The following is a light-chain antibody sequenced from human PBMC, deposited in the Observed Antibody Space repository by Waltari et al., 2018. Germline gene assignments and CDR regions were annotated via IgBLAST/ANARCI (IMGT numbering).Light chain of an antibody. V-gene: IGKV3-15*01. CDR1: QSVSSN. CDR2: GAS. CDR3: QQYNNWPYT. Sequence: EIVMTQSPATLSVSPGERATLSCRASQSVSSNLAWYQQKPGQAPRLLIYGASTRATGIPARCSGSGSGTEFTLTISSLQSEDFAVDYCQQYNNWPYTFGQGTKLEIK. J-gene: IGKJ2*01.